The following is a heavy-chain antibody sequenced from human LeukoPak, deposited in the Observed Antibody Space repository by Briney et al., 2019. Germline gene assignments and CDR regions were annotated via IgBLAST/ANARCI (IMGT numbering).Heavy chain of an antibody. J-gene: IGHJ6*03. V-gene: IGHV3-7*03. CDR1: GFTFSSSW. D-gene: IGHD3-10*01. CDR2: MNSDGGQK. CDR3: ARNGVGSGSYEPASYFYYMDV. Sequence: GGSLRLSCAVSGFTFSSSWMTWVRQAPGKGLEWVATMNSDGGQKSYVDSVKGRFTISRDNAKNSLYLQMNSLRAEDTAVYYCARNGVGSGSYEPASYFYYMDVWGKGTTVTVSS.